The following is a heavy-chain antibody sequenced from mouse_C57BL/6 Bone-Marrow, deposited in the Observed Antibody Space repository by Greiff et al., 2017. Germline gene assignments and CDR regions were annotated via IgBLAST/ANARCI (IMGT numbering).Heavy chain of an antibody. CDR2: ISDGGSYT. Sequence: EVMLVESGGGLVKPGGSLKLSCAASGFTFSSYAMSWVRQTPEKRLEWVATISDGGSYTYYPDNVKGRFTISRDNAKNNLYLQMSHLKSEDTAMYYCARVAYYSNQRFAYWGQGTLVTVSA. D-gene: IGHD2-5*01. CDR3: ARVAYYSNQRFAY. J-gene: IGHJ3*01. V-gene: IGHV5-4*03. CDR1: GFTFSSYA.